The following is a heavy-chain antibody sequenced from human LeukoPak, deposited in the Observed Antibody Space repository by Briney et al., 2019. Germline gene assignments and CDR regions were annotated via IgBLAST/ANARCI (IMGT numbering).Heavy chain of an antibody. J-gene: IGHJ3*02. Sequence: GGSLRLSCAASGLTFSSYGMHWVRQAPGKGLEWLAVIWFDGTNKYYADSVKGRFTISRDNSKDTLYLQMNSLRAEDTAVYYCARDTNWGFDAFDIWGQGTMVTVSS. D-gene: IGHD7-27*01. CDR2: IWFDGTNK. CDR1: GLTFSSYG. CDR3: ARDTNWGFDAFDI. V-gene: IGHV3-33*01.